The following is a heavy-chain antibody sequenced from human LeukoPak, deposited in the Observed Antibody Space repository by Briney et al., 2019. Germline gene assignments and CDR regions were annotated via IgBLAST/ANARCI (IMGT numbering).Heavy chain of an antibody. Sequence: PGGSLRLSCAASGFTFSSYTMNWVRQAPGKGLEWVSYISSSSSTIYYADSVKGRFTIFRDNAKNSLYLQMNSLRAEDTAVYYCAKELGPRTMIVVEDAGDAFDIWGQGTMVTVSS. CDR3: AKELGPRTMIVVEDAGDAFDI. V-gene: IGHV3-48*01. CDR1: GFTFSSYT. CDR2: ISSSSSTI. J-gene: IGHJ3*02. D-gene: IGHD3-22*01.